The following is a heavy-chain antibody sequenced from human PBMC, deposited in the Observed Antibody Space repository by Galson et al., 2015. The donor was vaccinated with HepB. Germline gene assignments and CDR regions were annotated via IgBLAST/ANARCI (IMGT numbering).Heavy chain of an antibody. CDR1: RFTFSNYV. J-gene: IGHJ4*02. Sequence: LRLSCAASRFTFSNYVMNWVRQAPGKGLEWVSSISGSGGSTYYAGSVKGRYTISRDNSKNTLYLQMNSLRAEDTAVYYCAKNSGSSWFVPYHFDSWGQGTLVTVSS. V-gene: IGHV3-23*01. D-gene: IGHD6-13*01. CDR2: ISGSGGST. CDR3: AKNSGSSWFVPYHFDS.